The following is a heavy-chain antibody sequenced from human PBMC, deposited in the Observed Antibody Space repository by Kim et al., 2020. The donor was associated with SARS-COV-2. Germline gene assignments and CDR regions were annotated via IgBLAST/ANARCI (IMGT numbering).Heavy chain of an antibody. CDR2: VYFFGNT. V-gene: IGHV4-59*02. J-gene: IGHJ5*02. CDR1: GGSVTTYY. CDR3: AREGGNSSSLHLDP. Sequence: SETLSLTCTVSGGSVTTYYWSWVRQPPGKGLEWIGYVYFFGNTKYNPSLENRVTISLDASKNQFSLRLTSVTAADTAFYYCAREGGNSSSLHLDPWGRGILVTVSS. D-gene: IGHD2-2*01.